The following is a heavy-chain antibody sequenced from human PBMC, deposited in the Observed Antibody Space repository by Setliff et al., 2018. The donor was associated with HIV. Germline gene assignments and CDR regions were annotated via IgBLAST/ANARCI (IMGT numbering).Heavy chain of an antibody. V-gene: IGHV3-23*01. CDR3: AKHRDFGSGSYFDH. Sequence: GGSLRLSCAAPGFTFSSYAMSWVRQAPGKGLEWVSATSGSGVGTYYADSVKGRFTISRDNSKNTLYLQMNSLRAEDTAVYYCAKHRDFGSGSYFDHWGQGTKVTAPQ. CDR1: GFTFSSYA. J-gene: IGHJ4*02. CDR2: TSGSGVGT. D-gene: IGHD3-10*01.